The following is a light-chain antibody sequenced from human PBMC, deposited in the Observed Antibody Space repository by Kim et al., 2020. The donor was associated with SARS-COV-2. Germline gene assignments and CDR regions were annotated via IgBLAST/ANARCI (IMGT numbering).Light chain of an antibody. Sequence: VSPGQTATIACFGDKLGAQNAAWYQPRPGQPPILVIYLDDRRPSGIPARFSGSNSGNTATLTISGTQTMDEADYYCQSWDRGAGFFGSGTKVTVL. CDR2: LDD. V-gene: IGLV3-1*01. CDR1: KLGAQN. J-gene: IGLJ1*01. CDR3: QSWDRGAGF.